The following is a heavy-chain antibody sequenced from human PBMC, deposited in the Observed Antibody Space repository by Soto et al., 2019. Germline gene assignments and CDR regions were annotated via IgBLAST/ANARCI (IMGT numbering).Heavy chain of an antibody. CDR2: INHSGST. D-gene: IGHD1-20*01. Sequence: PSETLSLTCAVYGGSLSGYYWSWIRQPPGKGLEWIGEINHSGSTNYNPSLKSRVTISVHTSKNQFSLKLSSVTAADTAVYYCGRGRGIKAPGEWRAHSYDSCGQ. CDR3: GRGRGIKAPGEWRAHSYDS. CDR1: GGSLSGYY. V-gene: IGHV4-34*01. J-gene: IGHJ4*02.